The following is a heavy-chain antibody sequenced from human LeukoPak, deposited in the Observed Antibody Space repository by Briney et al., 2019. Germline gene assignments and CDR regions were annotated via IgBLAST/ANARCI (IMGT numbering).Heavy chain of an antibody. CDR3: ARLDVVVIDYYYGMDL. Sequence: ASVTVSCMASGYTFTRYYMQWVRQAPGEGGEGVGLINPSGCSISYAQQFQGRLPITRDTSTSTVYMELSSLRSEDTAVYYCARLDVVVIDYYYGMDLWGQGTTVTVSS. V-gene: IGHV1-46*01. CDR1: GYTFTRYY. J-gene: IGHJ6*02. D-gene: IGHD3-22*01. CDR2: INPSGCSI.